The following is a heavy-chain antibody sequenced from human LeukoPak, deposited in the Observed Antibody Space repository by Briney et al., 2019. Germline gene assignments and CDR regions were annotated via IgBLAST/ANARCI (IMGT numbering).Heavy chain of an antibody. Sequence: ASVKVSCKASGFTFTSSAVQWVRQARGQRLEWIGWIVVGSGNTNYAQKFQERVTITRDMSTSTAYMELSSLRPEDTAVYYCAANIVATIDYYFDYWGQGTLVTVSS. CDR1: GFTFTSSA. V-gene: IGHV1-58*01. J-gene: IGHJ4*02. D-gene: IGHD5-12*01. CDR2: IVVGSGNT. CDR3: AANIVATIDYYFDY.